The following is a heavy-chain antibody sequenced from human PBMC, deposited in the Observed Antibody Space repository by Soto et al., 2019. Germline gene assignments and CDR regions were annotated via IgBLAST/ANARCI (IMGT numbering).Heavy chain of an antibody. CDR2: INPSGGST. CDR1: GYTFTSYY. CDR3: VRDHVGELSTSYYYYYMDV. Sequence: ASVKVSCKASGYTFTSYYMHWVRQAPGQGLEWMGIINPSGGSTSYAQKFQGRVTMTRDTSTSTVYMELSSLRSEDTAVYYCVRDHVGELSTSYYYYYMDVWGKGTTVTVSS. D-gene: IGHD3-16*02. J-gene: IGHJ6*03. V-gene: IGHV1-46*01.